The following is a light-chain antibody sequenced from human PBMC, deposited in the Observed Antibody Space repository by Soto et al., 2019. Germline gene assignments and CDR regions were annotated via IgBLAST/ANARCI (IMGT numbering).Light chain of an antibody. V-gene: IGKV1-39*01. CDR2: SAS. CDR1: QDINVY. CDR3: QHGYGAPYS. J-gene: IGKJ2*03. Sequence: DIQMTQSPSSVSASLGDTVTITCRASQDINVYLNWYQQKPGEVPKLLIYSASTLHSGVPSRFTGSGSETDFTLTIRSLQPEDFAPYYCQHGYGAPYSFGQGTKVDVK.